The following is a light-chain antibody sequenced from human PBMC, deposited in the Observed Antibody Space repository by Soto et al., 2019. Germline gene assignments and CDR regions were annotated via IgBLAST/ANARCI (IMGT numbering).Light chain of an antibody. V-gene: IGLV2-14*01. J-gene: IGLJ1*01. Sequence: QSALTQPASVSGSPGQSITISCTGSSSDIGDYNYVSWYQQHPGKAPKLMLYDVSNRPSGVSNRFSGSKSGNTASLTISGLQPAEDADYYCSSYNTSTSPHVFGTGTKLTVL. CDR3: SSYNTSTSPHV. CDR1: SSDIGDYNY. CDR2: DVS.